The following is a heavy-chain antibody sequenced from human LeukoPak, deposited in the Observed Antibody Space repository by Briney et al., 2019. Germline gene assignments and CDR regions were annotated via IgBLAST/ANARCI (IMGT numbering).Heavy chain of an antibody. J-gene: IGHJ4*02. CDR1: GFTFSDYY. CDR3: ASFPAYYYDSSGYNDY. Sequence: GGSLRLPCAASGFTFSDYYMSWIRQAPGKGLEWVSYISSSGSTIYYADSVKGRFTISRDNAKNSLYLQMNSLRAEDTAVYYCASFPAYYYDSSGYNDYWGQGTLVTVSS. D-gene: IGHD3-22*01. V-gene: IGHV3-11*01. CDR2: ISSSGSTI.